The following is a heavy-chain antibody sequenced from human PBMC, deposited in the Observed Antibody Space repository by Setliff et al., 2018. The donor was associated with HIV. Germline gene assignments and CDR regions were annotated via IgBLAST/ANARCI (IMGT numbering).Heavy chain of an antibody. CDR1: GFTVSRNY. D-gene: IGHD3-10*01. Sequence: SETLSLTCTASGFTVSRNYMSWVRQPPGKGLEWIGEIYHSGSTNYNPSLKSRVTISVDTSKNQFSLRLSSVTAADAAVYYCARESYFYYFDYWGQGTLVTVSS. CDR2: IYHSGST. J-gene: IGHJ4*02. CDR3: ARESYFYYFDY. V-gene: IGHV4-59*02.